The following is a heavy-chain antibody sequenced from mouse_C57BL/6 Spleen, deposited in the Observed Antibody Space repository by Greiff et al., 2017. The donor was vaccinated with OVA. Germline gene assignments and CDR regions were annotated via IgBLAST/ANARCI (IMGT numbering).Heavy chain of an antibody. CDR2: IWRGGST. Sequence: QVQLQQSGPGLVQPSQSLSITCTVSGFSLTSYGVHWVRQSPGKGLEWLGVIWRGGSTDYNAAFMSRLSITKNNSKRQVFFKMNRLQADYTAIYSCAGEPIDYWGQGTSVTVSS. V-gene: IGHV2-5*01. CDR3: AGEPIDY. CDR1: GFSLTSYG. J-gene: IGHJ4*01.